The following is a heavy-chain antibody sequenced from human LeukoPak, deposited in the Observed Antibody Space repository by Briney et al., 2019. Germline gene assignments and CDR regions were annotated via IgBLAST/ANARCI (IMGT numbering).Heavy chain of an antibody. J-gene: IGHJ4*02. CDR3: ARVPREYQLQYYFDY. D-gene: IGHD2-2*01. Sequence: SVKVSCKASGGTFSSYAISWVRQAPGQGLEWMGGIIPIFGTANYAQKFQGRVTITADESTSTAYMELSSLRSEDTAVYYCARVPREYQLQYYFDYWGQGTLVTVSS. CDR1: GGTFSSYA. CDR2: IIPIFGTA. V-gene: IGHV1-69*13.